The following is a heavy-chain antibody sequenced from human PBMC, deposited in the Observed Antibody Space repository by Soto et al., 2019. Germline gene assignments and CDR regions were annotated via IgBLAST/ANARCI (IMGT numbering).Heavy chain of an antibody. V-gene: IGHV4-31*03. D-gene: IGHD4-4*01. Sequence: PSETLSLTCTVSGGSISSGGYYWSWIRQHPGKGLEWIGYIYYSGNTYYNPSLKSRVTISVDTSKRQFSLKLSSVTAADTAVYYCARQSENNYDDWFDPWGQGTLVTVSS. CDR2: IYYSGNT. CDR1: GGSISSGGYY. CDR3: ARQSENNYDDWFDP. J-gene: IGHJ5*02.